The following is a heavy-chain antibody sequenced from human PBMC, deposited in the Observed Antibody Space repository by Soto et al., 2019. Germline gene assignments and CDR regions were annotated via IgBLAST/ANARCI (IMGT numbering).Heavy chain of an antibody. Sequence: PEESLQISCRGSGYRFTNYWIGWVRQMPGKGLEWMGIIYPGDSDTRYSPSFQGQVTISADKSISTAYLQWSSLKASDTAMYYCARGGLYGDYDHGMDVWGQGTTVTVSS. D-gene: IGHD4-17*01. V-gene: IGHV5-51*01. J-gene: IGHJ6*02. CDR3: ARGGLYGDYDHGMDV. CDR1: GYRFTNYW. CDR2: IYPGDSDT.